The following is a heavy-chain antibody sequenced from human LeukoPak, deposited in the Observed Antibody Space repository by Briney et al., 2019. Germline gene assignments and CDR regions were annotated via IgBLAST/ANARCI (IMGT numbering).Heavy chain of an antibody. CDR2: IYYSGST. Sequence: SETLSLTCTVSGGSISSSSYYWGWIRQPPGKGLEWIGSIYYSGSTYYNPSLKSRVTISVDTSKNQFSLKLSSVTAADTAVYYCARERQYYDYVWGSYRPDAFDIWGQGTMVTVSS. V-gene: IGHV4-39*07. J-gene: IGHJ3*02. CDR3: ARERQYYDYVWGSYRPDAFDI. CDR1: GGSISSSSYY. D-gene: IGHD3-16*02.